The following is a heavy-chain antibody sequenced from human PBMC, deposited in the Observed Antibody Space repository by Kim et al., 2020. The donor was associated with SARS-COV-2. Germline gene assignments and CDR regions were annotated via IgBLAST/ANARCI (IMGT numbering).Heavy chain of an antibody. CDR2: ISYDGSNK. D-gene: IGHD3-9*01. V-gene: IGHV3-33*05. CDR1: GFTFSSYG. J-gene: IGHJ4*02. Sequence: GGSLRLSCAASGFTFSSYGMHWVRQAPGKGLEWVAVISYDGSNKYYADSVKGRFTISRDNSKNTLYLQMNSLRAEDTAVYYCARDFRYCNILTGDYWGQGTLVTFSS. CDR3: ARDFRYCNILTGDY.